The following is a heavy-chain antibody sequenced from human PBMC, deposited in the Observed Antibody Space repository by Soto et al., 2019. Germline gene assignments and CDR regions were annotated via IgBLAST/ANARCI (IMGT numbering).Heavy chain of an antibody. D-gene: IGHD6-19*01. Sequence: QVQLVQSGAEVKKPGASVKVSCKASGYTFTSYGISWVRQAPGQGLEWMGWISAYNGNTNYAQKLQGRVTMTTHTSTSTAYMELKSLTSDDTAVYDCAVSPYSSGCYPEDWGQGTLVTVSS. V-gene: IGHV1-18*01. CDR1: GYTFTSYG. J-gene: IGHJ1*01. CDR2: ISAYNGNT. CDR3: AVSPYSSGCYPED.